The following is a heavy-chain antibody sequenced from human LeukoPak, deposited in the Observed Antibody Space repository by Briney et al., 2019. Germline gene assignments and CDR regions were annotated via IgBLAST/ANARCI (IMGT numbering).Heavy chain of an antibody. CDR2: ISYDGSNT. J-gene: IGHJ3*02. V-gene: IGHV3-30-3*01. CDR3: ARIIAGEGTGPGLFDI. Sequence: GGSLRLSCAASGFTFSSYAMHWVRQAPGKGLEWVAGISYDGSNTYYADSVKGRFTISRDNSKNTLYLQMNSLRAEDTAVYYCARIIAGEGTGPGLFDIWAKGQWSPSLQ. CDR1: GFTFSSYA. D-gene: IGHD3-16*01.